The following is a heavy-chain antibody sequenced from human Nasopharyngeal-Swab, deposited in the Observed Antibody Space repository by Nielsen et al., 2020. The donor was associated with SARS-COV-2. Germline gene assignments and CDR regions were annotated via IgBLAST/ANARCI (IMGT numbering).Heavy chain of an antibody. CDR2: ISSSSSYI. Sequence: VRQAPGKGLEWVSSISSSSSYIYYADSVKGRFTISRDNAKNSLYLQMNSLRAEDTAVYYCARCRDIVVVPAARPYYYYGMDVWGQGTTVTVLL. J-gene: IGHJ6*02. V-gene: IGHV3-21*01. D-gene: IGHD2-2*01. CDR3: ARCRDIVVVPAARPYYYYGMDV.